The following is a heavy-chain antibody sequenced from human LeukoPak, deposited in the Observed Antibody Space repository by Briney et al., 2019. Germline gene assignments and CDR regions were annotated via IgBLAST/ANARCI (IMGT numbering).Heavy chain of an antibody. CDR2: ISGSGGST. CDR3: AKTYSSSRAHYYYYYYMDV. Sequence: GGSLRLSCAASGFTFSSYAMSWVRQAPGKGLEWVSAISGSGGSTYYADSVKGRFTISRDNSKNTLYLQMNSLRAEDTAIYYCAKTYSSSRAHYYYYYYMDVWGKGTTVTISS. J-gene: IGHJ6*03. CDR1: GFTFSSYA. D-gene: IGHD6-13*01. V-gene: IGHV3-23*01.